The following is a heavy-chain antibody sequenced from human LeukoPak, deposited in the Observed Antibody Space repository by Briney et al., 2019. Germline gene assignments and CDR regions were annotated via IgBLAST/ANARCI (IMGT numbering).Heavy chain of an antibody. D-gene: IGHD3-22*01. CDR2: IYHSGST. V-gene: IGHV4-38-2*02. CDR1: GYSISSGYY. Sequence: SETLSLTCTVSGYSISSGYYWGWIRQPPGKGLEWIGSIYHSGSTYYNPSLKSQVTISVDTSKNQFSLKLSSVTAADTAVYYCARVNIVVVTFDYWGQGTLVTVSS. CDR3: ARVNIVVVTFDY. J-gene: IGHJ4*02.